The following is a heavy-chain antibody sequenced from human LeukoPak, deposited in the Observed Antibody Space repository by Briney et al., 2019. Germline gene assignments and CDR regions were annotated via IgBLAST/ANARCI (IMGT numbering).Heavy chain of an antibody. J-gene: IGHJ4*02. V-gene: IGHV4-4*07. CDR2: IYTSGGT. CDR3: ARDGNQLLPIDY. D-gene: IGHD2-2*01. Sequence: SETLSLTCTVSGGSISSYYWGWIRQPAGKGLEWIGRIYTSGGTNYNPSLKSRVTMSVDTSKNQFSLKLSSVTAADTAVYYCARDGNQLLPIDYWGQGTLVTVSS. CDR1: GGSISSYY.